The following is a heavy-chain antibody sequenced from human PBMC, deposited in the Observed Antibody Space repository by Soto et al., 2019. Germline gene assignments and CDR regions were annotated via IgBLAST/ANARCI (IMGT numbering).Heavy chain of an antibody. CDR1: RYNFTNFW. Sequence: ESLKMSFAGSRYNFTNFWIPGLRHLPVKGVEWMGTIDTRDSETYYSPFFQGHVTISTDKSGTTAYLQWSRLKASDTALYYCARREYTYSSVSFDYWGHGTVVTVS. D-gene: IGHD6-19*01. CDR2: IDTRDSET. V-gene: IGHV5-10-1*01. CDR3: ARREYTYSSVSFDY. J-gene: IGHJ4*01.